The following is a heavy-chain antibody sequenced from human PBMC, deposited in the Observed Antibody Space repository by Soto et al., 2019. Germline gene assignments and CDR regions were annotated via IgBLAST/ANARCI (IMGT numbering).Heavy chain of an antibody. CDR1: GGTFSSYA. V-gene: IGHV1-3*01. D-gene: IGHD2-15*01. CDR2: INAGNGNT. J-gene: IGHJ4*02. CDR3: ARDLGGWPDD. Sequence: ASVKVSCKASGGTFSSYAFSWVRQAPGQRLEWMGWINAGNGNTKYSQKFQGRVTITRDTSASTAYMELSSLRSEDTAVYYCARDLGGWPDDWGQGTLVTVSS.